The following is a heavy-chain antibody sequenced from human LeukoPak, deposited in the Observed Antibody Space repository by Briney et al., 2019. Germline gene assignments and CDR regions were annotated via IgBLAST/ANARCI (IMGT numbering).Heavy chain of an antibody. J-gene: IGHJ3*02. Sequence: GGSLRLSCAASGFSFSTYSMNWVRQAPGQGMGWVSYVSFSSTTIYYADSVKGRFTISRDNAKNSLYLQMDSLRAEDTAMYYCARDSPSVYYRLGAFDIWGQGTMVTVSS. D-gene: IGHD3-10*01. CDR2: VSFSSTTI. V-gene: IGHV3-48*01. CDR3: ARDSPSVYYRLGAFDI. CDR1: GFSFSTYS.